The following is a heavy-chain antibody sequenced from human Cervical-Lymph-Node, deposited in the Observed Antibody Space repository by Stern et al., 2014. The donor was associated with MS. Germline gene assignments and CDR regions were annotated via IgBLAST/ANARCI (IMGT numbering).Heavy chain of an antibody. D-gene: IGHD2-21*01. CDR3: ARGVIEHGPTGPF. V-gene: IGHV3-74*02. CDR2: INGVGSNT. Sequence: VQLVQSGGGLVPPGGSLRLSCAASGFTFGSYWIHWVRQAPGKGLGWVSRINGVGSNTNYADSVKGRFTISRDNAKNTLYLQMNSLRAEDTAVYYCARGVIEHGPTGPFWGQGTLVTVSS. CDR1: GFTFGSYW. J-gene: IGHJ4*02.